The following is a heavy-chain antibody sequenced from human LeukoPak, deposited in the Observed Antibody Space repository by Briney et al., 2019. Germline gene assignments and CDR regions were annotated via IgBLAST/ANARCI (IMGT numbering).Heavy chain of an antibody. J-gene: IGHJ4*02. CDR1: GYSISSGYY. CDR3: ARDVIAAPGTSDY. CDR2: IYRSGST. D-gene: IGHD6-13*01. V-gene: IGHV4-38-2*02. Sequence: SETLSLTCTVSGYSISSGYYWVWIRQPPGKGLEWIGSIYRSGSTNYNPSLKSRVTISVDTSKNQFSLKLSSVTAADTAVYYCARDVIAAPGTSDYWGQGALVTVSS.